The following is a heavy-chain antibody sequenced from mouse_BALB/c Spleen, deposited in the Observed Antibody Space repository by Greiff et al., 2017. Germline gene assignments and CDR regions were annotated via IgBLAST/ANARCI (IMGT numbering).Heavy chain of an antibody. CDR1: GFNIKDYY. D-gene: IGHD1-1*01. CDR3: NARSYYYGSSYFDY. J-gene: IGHJ2*01. Sequence: VQLKESGAELVRSGASVKLSCTASGFNIKDYYMHWVKQRPEQGLEWIGWIDPENGDTEYAPKFQGKATMTADTSSNTAYLQLSSLTSEDTAVYYCNARSYYYGSSYFDYWGQGTTLTVSA. CDR2: IDPENGDT. V-gene: IGHV14-4*02.